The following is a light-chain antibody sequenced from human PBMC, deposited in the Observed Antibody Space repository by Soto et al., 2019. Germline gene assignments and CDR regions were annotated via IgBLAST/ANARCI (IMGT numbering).Light chain of an antibody. CDR1: QTISSW. Sequence: DIQMTQAPSTLSGSVGDRVTITCRGSQTISSWLAWYQQKPGKAPKLLIYDASSLESGVPSRFSGSGSGTEFTLTISSLQPDDFATYYCQQYNSYSPLTFGGGTKVDI. J-gene: IGKJ4*01. CDR3: QQYNSYSPLT. CDR2: DAS. V-gene: IGKV1-5*01.